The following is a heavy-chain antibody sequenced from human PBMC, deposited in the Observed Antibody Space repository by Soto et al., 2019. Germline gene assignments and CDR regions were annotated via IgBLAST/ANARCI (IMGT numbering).Heavy chain of an antibody. J-gene: IGHJ4*02. D-gene: IGHD2-2*01. CDR1: GFTFSTYS. CDR2: INSTGTIK. V-gene: IGHV3-48*01. Sequence: PGGSLRLSCAASGFTFSTYSMNWVRQAPGKGLEWVAYINSTGTIKYYAGSVKGRFTISRDNAKNSLYLQMNSLRAEDTAVYYCARMSSSISPGCWGQGTLVTLSS. CDR3: ARMSSSISPGC.